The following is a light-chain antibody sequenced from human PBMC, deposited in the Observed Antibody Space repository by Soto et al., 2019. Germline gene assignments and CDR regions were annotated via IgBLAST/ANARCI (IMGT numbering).Light chain of an antibody. CDR2: GAS. V-gene: IGKV3-20*01. CDR1: QSVRSSS. Sequence: EIVLTQSPGTLSLSPGERASLSCRASQSVRSSSLAWYQQKPGQPPRLLIYGASSRATSIPDRFSGSGSATDFTLTISRLEPEDFAVYFCQQYGDSPDTDRWTFGPGTKVEIK. CDR3: QQYGDSPDTDRWT. J-gene: IGKJ1*01.